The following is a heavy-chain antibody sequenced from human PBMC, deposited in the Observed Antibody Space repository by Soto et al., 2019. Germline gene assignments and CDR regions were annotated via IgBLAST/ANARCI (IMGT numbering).Heavy chain of an antibody. Sequence: SETLSLTCTVSGGSVSSRSYFWCWIRQPPGKGLEWIGSIYHSGSTYYNPSLKSRLTISVDTSKNQFSLKVNSVTAADTGVYYCARQPLRYSSSWYDGEFEYWGQGILVTVSS. CDR2: IYHSGST. CDR1: GGSVSSRSYF. J-gene: IGHJ4*02. CDR3: ARQPLRYSSSWYDGEFEY. V-gene: IGHV4-39*01. D-gene: IGHD6-13*01.